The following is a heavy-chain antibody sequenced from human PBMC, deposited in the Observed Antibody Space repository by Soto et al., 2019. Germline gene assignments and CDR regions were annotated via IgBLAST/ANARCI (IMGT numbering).Heavy chain of an antibody. V-gene: IGHV3-15*01. Sequence: EVQLVESGGGLVKQGGSLRLSCAASGFTFSNAWMSWVRQAPGKGLEWVGRIKTKTDGGTTDYAAPVKGRFTISRDDSKNTLYLQMNSLKTEDTAVYYCTTRIVIAVATKFDYWGQGTLVTVSS. CDR2: IKTKTDGGTT. J-gene: IGHJ4*02. CDR3: TTRIVIAVATKFDY. CDR1: GFTFSNAW. D-gene: IGHD2-21*01.